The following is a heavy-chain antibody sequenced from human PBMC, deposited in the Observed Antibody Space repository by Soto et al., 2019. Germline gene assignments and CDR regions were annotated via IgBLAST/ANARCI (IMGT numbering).Heavy chain of an antibody. CDR1: GFTFSSYW. CDR3: ARGARWLRYAAFDI. V-gene: IGHV3-7*01. D-gene: IGHD5-12*01. CDR2: IKQDGSEK. J-gene: IGHJ3*02. Sequence: GGSLRLSCAASGFTFSSYWMSWVRQAPGKGLEWVANIKQDGSEKYYVDSVKGRFTISRDNAKNSLYLQMNSLRAEDTAVYYCARGARWLRYAAFDIWGQGTMVTVSS.